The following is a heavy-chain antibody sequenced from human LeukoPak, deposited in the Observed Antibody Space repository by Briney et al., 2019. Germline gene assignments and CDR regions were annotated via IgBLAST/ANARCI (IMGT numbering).Heavy chain of an antibody. J-gene: IGHJ4*02. D-gene: IGHD2-15*01. Sequence: PGGSLRLSCAASGFTFSSYGMHWVRQAPGKGLEWVAFIRYDGSNKYYADSVKGRFTISRDNAKNSLYLQMNSLRAEDTAVYYCARELSPRRSKIFPGNYWGQGTLVTVSS. CDR2: IRYDGSNK. CDR1: GFTFSSYG. CDR3: ARELSPRRSKIFPGNY. V-gene: IGHV3-30*02.